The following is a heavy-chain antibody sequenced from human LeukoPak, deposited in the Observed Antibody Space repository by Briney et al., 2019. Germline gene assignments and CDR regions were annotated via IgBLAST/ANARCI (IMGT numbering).Heavy chain of an antibody. CDR2: IYRGGST. CDR3: ARDSYGKNYFDY. J-gene: IGHJ4*02. V-gene: IGHV3-53*01. CDR1: GFTFSSYA. D-gene: IGHD5-18*01. Sequence: GGSLRLSCAASGFTFSSYAMSWLRQAPGKGLEWVSVIYRGGSTYYADSVKGRFTISRDNSRNTLYLQMNSLRAEDTAVYYCARDSYGKNYFDYWGQGTLVTVSS.